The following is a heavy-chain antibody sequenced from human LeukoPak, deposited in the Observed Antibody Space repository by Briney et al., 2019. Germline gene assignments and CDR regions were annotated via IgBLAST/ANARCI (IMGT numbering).Heavy chain of an antibody. J-gene: IGHJ4*02. CDR3: ARHYVSGTYPLDF. V-gene: IGHV4-59*01. D-gene: IGHD3-10*01. CDR1: GGSISRYY. Sequence: SETLSLTCTVSGGSISRYYWSWIRQPPGKGLEWIGYIYYSGSTNYNPSLKSRVTISVDTSKNQFSLKLSSVTAADTAVYYCARHYVSGTYPLDFWGQGTSVTVSS. CDR2: IYYSGST.